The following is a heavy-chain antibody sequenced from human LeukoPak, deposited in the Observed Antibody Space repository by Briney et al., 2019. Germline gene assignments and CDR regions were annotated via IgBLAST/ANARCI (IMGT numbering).Heavy chain of an antibody. D-gene: IGHD6-13*01. Sequence: GGSLGLSCAASGFTFSSYAMSWVRQAPGKGLEWVSAISGSGDSTYYGDSVKGRLTISRDNSKNTLYLQMNSLRAEDTAVYYCAKTRPLDSSSWSHGDYWGQGTLVTVSS. CDR2: ISGSGDST. CDR1: GFTFSSYA. V-gene: IGHV3-23*01. J-gene: IGHJ4*02. CDR3: AKTRPLDSSSWSHGDY.